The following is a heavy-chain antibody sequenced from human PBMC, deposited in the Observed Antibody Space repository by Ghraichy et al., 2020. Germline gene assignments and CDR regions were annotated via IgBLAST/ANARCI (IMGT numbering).Heavy chain of an antibody. D-gene: IGHD4-17*01. J-gene: IGHJ5*02. V-gene: IGHV3-23*01. CDR1: GFTFSSYA. Sequence: GGSLRLSCAASGFTFSSYAMSWVRQAPGKGLEWVSGISGSGVTTYYADSVKGRFTISRDNSKNTLYLQMNSLRAEDTAVYYCAKNPDGTVINWFDPWGQGSLVTVSS. CDR3: AKNPDGTVINWFDP. CDR2: ISGSGVTT.